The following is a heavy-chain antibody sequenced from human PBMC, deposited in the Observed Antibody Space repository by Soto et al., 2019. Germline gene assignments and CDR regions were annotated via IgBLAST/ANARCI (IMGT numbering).Heavy chain of an antibody. CDR1: GFTVSGKY. J-gene: IGHJ4*02. D-gene: IGHD4-4*01. CDR2: IYSGGST. V-gene: IGHV3-53*01. CDR3: AREGRNFGVGNYHIDY. Sequence: LRLSCAASGFTVSGKYMSWVRQAPGKGLEWVSVIYSGGSTYYADSVKGRFTISRDNSKNTLYLQMNSLRAEDTAVYYCAREGRNFGVGNYHIDYWGQGTLVTVSS.